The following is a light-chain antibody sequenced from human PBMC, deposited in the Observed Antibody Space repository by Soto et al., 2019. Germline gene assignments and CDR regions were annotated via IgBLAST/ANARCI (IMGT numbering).Light chain of an antibody. CDR2: GNS. V-gene: IGLV1-40*01. CDR3: QSYDSSLSGHNYV. Sequence: SVLTQPPSVSGAPGQRVTISCTGSSSNIGAGYDVHWYQQLPGTAPKLLIYGNSNRPSGVPDRFSGSKSGTSASLAITGLQAEDEADYYCQSYDSSLSGHNYVFGTGTKLTVL. J-gene: IGLJ1*01. CDR1: SSNIGAGYD.